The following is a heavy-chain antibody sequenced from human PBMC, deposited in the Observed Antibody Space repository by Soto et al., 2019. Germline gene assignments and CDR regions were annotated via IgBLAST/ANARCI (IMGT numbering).Heavy chain of an antibody. V-gene: IGHV3-15*07. CDR3: TTGSVEGF. CDR1: GFSVTNAW. CDR2: VYTSAEGGAT. Sequence: EVQLVDSGGGLVKPGGSLRLSCAASGFSVTNAWMNWVRQATGKGLEWVGRVYTSAEGGATNYAAPVKGRFTISRDDSKKMVYLQMNSLMTEDTAVYYCTTGSVEGFWGKGTTVTVSS. D-gene: IGHD2-15*01. J-gene: IGHJ6*03.